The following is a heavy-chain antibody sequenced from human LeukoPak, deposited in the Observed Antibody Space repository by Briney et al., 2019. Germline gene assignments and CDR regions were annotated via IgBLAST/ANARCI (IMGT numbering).Heavy chain of an antibody. D-gene: IGHD2-15*01. Sequence: SVKVSCKASGGTFSSYAISWVRQAPGQGLEWMGGIIPIFGTANYAQKFQGRVTITADESTSTAYMELSSLRSEDTAVYYCARSTSSGGSRYSNYYYYMEVWGKGTTVTVSS. CDR2: IIPIFGTA. CDR3: ARSTSSGGSRYSNYYYYMEV. CDR1: GGTFSSYA. J-gene: IGHJ6*03. V-gene: IGHV1-69*01.